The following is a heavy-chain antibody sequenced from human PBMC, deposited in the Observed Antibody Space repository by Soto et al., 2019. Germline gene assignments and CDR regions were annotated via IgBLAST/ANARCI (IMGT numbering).Heavy chain of an antibody. CDR3: VRQDSSGYGFGY. V-gene: IGHV4-59*08. J-gene: IGHJ4*02. CDR2: ISYSGST. Sequence: PSETLSLTCTVSGGSISSFDWNWIRQPPGKGLEWIGYISYSGSTNYNPSLKSRVTISVDTSKNQFSLKLSSVTATDTAVYYCVRQDSSGYGFGYWGQATLVTVSS. CDR1: GGSISSFD. D-gene: IGHD3-22*01.